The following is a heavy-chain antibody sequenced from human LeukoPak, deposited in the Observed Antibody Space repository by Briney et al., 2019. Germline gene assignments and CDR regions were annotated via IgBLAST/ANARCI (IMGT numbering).Heavy chain of an antibody. J-gene: IGHJ4*02. Sequence: SETLSLTCAVYGGSFSGYYWSWIRQPPGKGLEWIGEINHSGSTNYNPSLKSRVTISVDTSKNQFSLKLSSVTAADTAVYYCARKRITIFGVVNNGFDYWGQGTLVTVSS. V-gene: IGHV4-34*01. CDR2: INHSGST. CDR1: GGSFSGYY. D-gene: IGHD3-3*01. CDR3: ARKRITIFGVVNNGFDY.